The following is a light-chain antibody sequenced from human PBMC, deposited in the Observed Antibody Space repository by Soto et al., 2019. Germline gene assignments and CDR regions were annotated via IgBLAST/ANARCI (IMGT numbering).Light chain of an antibody. V-gene: IGKV1-5*03. J-gene: IGKJ1*01. CDR2: KAS. CDR3: QHYNSYSEG. Sequence: DIQMTQSPSTLSGSVGDRVTITCRASQTISSWLAWYQQKPGKAPKLLIYKASTLKSGVPSRFSGSVTGTAFTXTTGTVKSDDFATYYGQHYNSYSEGFGRGNKV. CDR1: QTISSW.